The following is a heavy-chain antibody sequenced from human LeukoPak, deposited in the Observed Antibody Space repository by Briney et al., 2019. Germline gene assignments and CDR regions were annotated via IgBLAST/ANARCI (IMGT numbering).Heavy chain of an antibody. CDR1: GYTFTSYY. CDR3: ARGSYDFWSGYHDY. CDR2: LNPSDGST. V-gene: IGHV1-46*01. J-gene: IGHJ4*02. D-gene: IGHD3-3*01. Sequence: ASVKVSCKASGYTFTSYYMHWVRQAPGQGLEWMGMLNPSDGSTTYAQKFRGRVTMTRDTSTSTFYMELSSLRSEDTAVYYCARGSYDFWSGYHDYWGQGTLVTVSS.